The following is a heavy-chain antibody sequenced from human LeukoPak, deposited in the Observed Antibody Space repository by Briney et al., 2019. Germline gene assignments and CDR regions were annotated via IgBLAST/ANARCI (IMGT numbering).Heavy chain of an antibody. CDR1: GGTFSSYA. J-gene: IGHJ6*02. V-gene: IGHV1-69*04. Sequence: GSSVKVSCKASGGTFSSYAISWVRQAPGQGLEWMGRIIPILGIANYAQKFQGRVTITADKSTSTAYMELSSLRSEDTAVYYCARLSPYGPGRETNQLLYLYGMDVWGQGTTVTVSS. CDR3: ARLSPYGPGRETNQLLYLYGMDV. D-gene: IGHD2-2*02. CDR2: IIPILGIA.